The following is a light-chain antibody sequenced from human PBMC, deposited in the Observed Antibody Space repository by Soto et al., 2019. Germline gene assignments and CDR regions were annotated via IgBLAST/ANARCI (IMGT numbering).Light chain of an antibody. CDR1: QSVSSNN. V-gene: IGKV3-20*01. Sequence: EIVLTQSPGTLSSSPGERATLSCRASQSVSSNNLAWYQQKPGQAPRLLIYGASSRATGIPDRFSGRGSGTDFTLTISRLEPEDFAVYYCQQYGNSPSITFGQGTRLEIK. CDR3: QQYGNSPSIT. CDR2: GAS. J-gene: IGKJ5*01.